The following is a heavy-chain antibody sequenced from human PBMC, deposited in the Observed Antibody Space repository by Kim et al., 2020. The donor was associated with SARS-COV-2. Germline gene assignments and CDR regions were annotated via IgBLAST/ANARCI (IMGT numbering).Heavy chain of an antibody. Sequence: VKGRLTISRDNAKSSLFLEMNSLRAEDTAVYYCSKGVDRSNPFDYWGQGTLVTVSS. V-gene: IGHV3-9*01. CDR3: SKGVDRSNPFDY. J-gene: IGHJ4*02. D-gene: IGHD7-27*01.